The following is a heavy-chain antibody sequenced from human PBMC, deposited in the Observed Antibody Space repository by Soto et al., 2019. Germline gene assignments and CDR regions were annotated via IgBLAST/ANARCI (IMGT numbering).Heavy chain of an antibody. CDR3: ARLKGSYYGYYYYYGMDV. D-gene: IGHD1-26*01. Sequence: SETLSHTCTVSGGSISSYYLSWIRQPPGKGLEWIGYIYYSGSTNYNPSLKSRVTISVDTSKNQFSLKLSSVTAADTAVYYCARLKGSYYGYYYYYGMDVWGQGTTVTVSS. J-gene: IGHJ6*02. CDR2: IYYSGST. V-gene: IGHV4-59*08. CDR1: GGSISSYY.